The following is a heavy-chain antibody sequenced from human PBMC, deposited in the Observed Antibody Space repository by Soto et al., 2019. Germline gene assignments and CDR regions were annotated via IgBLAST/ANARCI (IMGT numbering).Heavy chain of an antibody. CDR3: ARPSGSYLYYFDY. J-gene: IGHJ4*02. Sequence: PSETLSLTCTVSGGSISSYYWSWIRRPPGKGLEWIGYIYYSGSTNYSPSIKSRVTMYVDTSKNQFSLKLSSVAAADTAVYYCARPSGSYLYYFDYWGQGTLVTVSS. CDR2: IYYSGST. D-gene: IGHD1-26*01. V-gene: IGHV4-59*08. CDR1: GGSISSYY.